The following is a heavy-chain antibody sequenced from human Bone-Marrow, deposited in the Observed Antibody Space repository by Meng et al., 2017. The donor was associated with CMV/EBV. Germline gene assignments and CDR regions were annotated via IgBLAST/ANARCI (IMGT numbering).Heavy chain of an antibody. CDR3: ARTATSTPTVDY. CDR2: IKQDGSEK. CDR1: GFTFSSYS. Sequence: LSLTCAASGFTFSSYSMNWVRQAPGKGLEWVANIKQDGSEKYYVDSVRGRFTISRDNAKNSLYLQMNSLRAEDTAVHYCARTATSTPTVDYWGQGTLVTVSS. V-gene: IGHV3-7*01. D-gene: IGHD1/OR15-1a*01. J-gene: IGHJ4*02.